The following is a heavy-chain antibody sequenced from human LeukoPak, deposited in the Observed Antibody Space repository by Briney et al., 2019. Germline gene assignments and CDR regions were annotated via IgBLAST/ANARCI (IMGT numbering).Heavy chain of an antibody. CDR2: IYTSGST. J-gene: IGHJ6*04. CDR3: ARGSEGYDFWSGSMDV. D-gene: IGHD3-3*01. V-gene: IGHV4-61*02. CDR1: GGSISSGSYY. Sequence: SQTLSLTCTVSGGSISSGSYYWSWIRQPAGKGLEWIGRIYTSGSTNYNPSLKSRVTMSVDTSKNQFSLKLSSVTAADTAVYYCARGSEGYDFWSGSMDVWGKGTTVTVSS.